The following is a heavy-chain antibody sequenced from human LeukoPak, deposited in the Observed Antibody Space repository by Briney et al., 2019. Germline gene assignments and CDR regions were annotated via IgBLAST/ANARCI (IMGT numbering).Heavy chain of an antibody. CDR1: GFTFDDYG. V-gene: IGHV3-20*04. D-gene: IGHD2-15*01. CDR3: ASLVVAATYAFDI. CDR2: INWNGGST. Sequence: RTGGSLRLSCAASGFTFDDYGMSWVRQAPGRGLEWVSGINWNGGSTGYADSVKGRFTISRDNAKNSLYLQMNSLRAEDTALYYCASLVVAATYAFDIWGQGTMVTVSS. J-gene: IGHJ3*02.